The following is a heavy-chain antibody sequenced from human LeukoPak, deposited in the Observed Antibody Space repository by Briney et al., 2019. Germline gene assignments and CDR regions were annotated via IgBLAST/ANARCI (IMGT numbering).Heavy chain of an antibody. V-gene: IGHV3-53*01. J-gene: IGHJ4*02. CDR2: IYNDGST. Sequence: GGSLRLSCVVSGFSVRTHYMSWVRQAPAKGLEWVSVIYNDGSTYYSDSVKGRFAISRDNSKNALYLQMNSLRPDDTAVYYCGGGPGYWGQGTLVSVSS. D-gene: IGHD2-15*01. CDR3: GGGPGY. CDR1: GFSVRTHY.